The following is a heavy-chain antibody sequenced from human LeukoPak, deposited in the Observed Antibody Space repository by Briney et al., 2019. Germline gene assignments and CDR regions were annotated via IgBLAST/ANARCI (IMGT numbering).Heavy chain of an antibody. J-gene: IGHJ4*02. D-gene: IGHD6-13*01. CDR3: AGRTSYSSSWPYVDY. Sequence: ASVKVSCKASGYTFTSYGISWVRQAPGQGLEWMGWISAYNGNTNYAQKLQGRVTMTTDTSTSTAYMELRSLRSDDTAVYYCAGRTSYSSSWPYVDYWGQGTLVTVSS. CDR1: GYTFTSYG. CDR2: ISAYNGNT. V-gene: IGHV1-18*01.